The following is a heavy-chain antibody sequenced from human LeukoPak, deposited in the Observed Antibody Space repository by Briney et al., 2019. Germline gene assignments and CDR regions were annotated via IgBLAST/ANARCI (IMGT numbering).Heavy chain of an antibody. D-gene: IGHD4-17*01. CDR3: ARATDDYGDYAY. CDR1: GGSISSGDYY. J-gene: IGHJ4*02. V-gene: IGHV4-30-4*01. Sequence: PSETLSLTCTVSGGSISSGDYYWSWIRQPPGKGLEWIGYIYYSGSTYYNPSLKSRVTISVDTSKNQFSLKLSSVTAADTAVYYCARATDDYGDYAYWGQGTLVTVSS. CDR2: IYYSGST.